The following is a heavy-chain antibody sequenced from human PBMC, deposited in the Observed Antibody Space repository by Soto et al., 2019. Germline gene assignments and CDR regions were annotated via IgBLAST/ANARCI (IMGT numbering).Heavy chain of an antibody. J-gene: IGHJ4*02. V-gene: IGHV1-24*01. CDR2: FDPEDGET. CDR3: ATQISGYSGYDYLDY. D-gene: IGHD5-12*01. Sequence: GASVKLSCKVSGYTLTELSMHWVRQAPGKGLEWMGGFDPEDGETIYAQKFQGRVTMTEDTSTDTAYMELSSLRSEDTAVYYCATQISGYSGYDYLDYWGQGTLVTVSS. CDR1: GYTLTELS.